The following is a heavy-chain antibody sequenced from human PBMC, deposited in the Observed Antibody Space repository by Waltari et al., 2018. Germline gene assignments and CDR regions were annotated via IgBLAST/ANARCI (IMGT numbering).Heavy chain of an antibody. J-gene: IGHJ6*04. Sequence: QVQLQESGPGLVRPSETLSLICSVSGGSISGYYWSWIRPSPGKGLEWIGYIYYSGSTNYHPSLKSRVTISLDTSKNQFSLKLTSVTAADTAMYYCARVRRSLDVWGKGTTVTVSS. V-gene: IGHV4-59*01. CDR2: IYYSGST. CDR1: GGSISGYY. CDR3: ARVRRSLDV.